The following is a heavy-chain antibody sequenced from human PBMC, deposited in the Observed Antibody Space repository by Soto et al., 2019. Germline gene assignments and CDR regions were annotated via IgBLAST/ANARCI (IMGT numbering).Heavy chain of an antibody. Sequence: PSETLSLTCTVSGGSITSYYWSWVRQPTGKGLEWIAYIDNSGNTNYNPSLKSRVTISVDASKNQFSLKLSSATAADTAVYYCARRTYSGSSYYFDYWGQGTQVTVSS. J-gene: IGHJ4*02. CDR1: GGSITSYY. V-gene: IGHV4-4*09. D-gene: IGHD5-12*01. CDR2: IDNSGNT. CDR3: ARRTYSGSSYYFDY.